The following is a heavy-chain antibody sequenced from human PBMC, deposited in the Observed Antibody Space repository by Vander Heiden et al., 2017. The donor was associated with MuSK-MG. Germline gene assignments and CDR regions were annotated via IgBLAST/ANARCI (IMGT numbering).Heavy chain of an antibody. CDR2: ISYDGSNK. D-gene: IGHD6-19*01. J-gene: IGHJ5*02. CDR3: ARGKVAGTSDWFDP. V-gene: IGHV3-30*04. Sequence: QVQLVESGGGGVQPGRSLRLSCSASGFTFRSYAMPWVRQAPGKGLEWVAVISYDGSNKYYADSVKGRFTISRDNSKNTLYLQMNSLRAEDTAVYYCARGKVAGTSDWFDPWGQGTLVTVSS. CDR1: GFTFRSYA.